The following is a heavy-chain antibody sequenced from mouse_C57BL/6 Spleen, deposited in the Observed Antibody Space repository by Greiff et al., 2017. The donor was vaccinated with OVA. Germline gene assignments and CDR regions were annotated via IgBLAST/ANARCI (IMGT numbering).Heavy chain of an antibody. CDR2: IYTGDGDT. J-gene: IGHJ4*01. Sequence: QVKLLQSGAELVKPGASVKISCKASGYAFSSYWMNWVKQRHGKGLEWIGQIYTGDGDTIYNGKFKGKATLTADKSSSTAYMQLSSLTSEDSAVSFCARHPLGDYWGQGTSVTVSS. CDR3: ARHPLGDY. CDR1: GYAFSSYW. D-gene: IGHD3-3*01. V-gene: IGHV1-80*01.